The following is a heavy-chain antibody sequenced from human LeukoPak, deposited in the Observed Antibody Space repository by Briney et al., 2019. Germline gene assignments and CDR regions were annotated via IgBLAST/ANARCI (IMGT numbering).Heavy chain of an antibody. D-gene: IGHD6-19*01. CDR1: GGTFSSYA. CDR3: ARDLGSGSGGGAEYFQH. CDR2: IIPIFGTA. V-gene: IGHV1-69*06. J-gene: IGHJ1*01. Sequence: ASVKVSCKASGGTFSSYAISWVRQAPGQGLEWMGGIIPIFGTANYAQKFQGRVTITADKSTSTAYMELSSLRSEDTAVYCCARDLGSGSGGGAEYFQHWGQGTLVTVSS.